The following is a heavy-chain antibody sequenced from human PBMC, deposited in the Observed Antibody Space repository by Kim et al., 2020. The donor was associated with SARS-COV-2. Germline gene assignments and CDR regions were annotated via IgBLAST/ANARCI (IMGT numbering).Heavy chain of an antibody. Sequence: SETLSLTCTVSGGSISSGGYYWSWIRQHPGKGLEWIGYIYYSGSTYYNPSLKSRVTISVDTSKNQFSLKLSSVTAADTAVYYCARFWTGTVDYWGQGTLVTVSS. J-gene: IGHJ4*02. D-gene: IGHD3-3*01. CDR3: ARFWTGTVDY. CDR1: GGSISSGGYY. V-gene: IGHV4-31*03. CDR2: IYYSGST.